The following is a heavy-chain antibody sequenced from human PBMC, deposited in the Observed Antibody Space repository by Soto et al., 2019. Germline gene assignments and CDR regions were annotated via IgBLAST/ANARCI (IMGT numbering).Heavy chain of an antibody. CDR1: GDSVSSNSYY. V-gene: IGHV4-61*01. CDR3: AKGFSTGMYVDS. Sequence: SETLSLTCSVSGDSVSSNSYYWTWIRQPPGKTLEWVGFILSSGGTSTNPSLRGRLSMSVDTSKNQFSMRLTSVTAADTGVYFCAKGFSTGMYVDSWGRGTLVTVSS. D-gene: IGHD6-19*01. CDR2: ILSSGGT. J-gene: IGHJ5*01.